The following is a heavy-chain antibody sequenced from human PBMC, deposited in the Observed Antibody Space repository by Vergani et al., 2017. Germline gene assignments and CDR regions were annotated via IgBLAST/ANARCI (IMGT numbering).Heavy chain of an antibody. CDR3: ASGQKRSLLWFGELFW. Sequence: VQLQESGPGLVKPSQTLSLTCTVSGGSISSGGYYWSWIRQHPGKGLEWIGYIYYSGSTYYNPSLKSRVTISVDTSKNQFSLKLSSVTAADTAVYYCASGQKRSLLWFGELFWWGQGTLVTVSS. V-gene: IGHV4-31*03. CDR2: IYYSGST. J-gene: IGHJ4*02. D-gene: IGHD3-10*01. CDR1: GGSISSGGYY.